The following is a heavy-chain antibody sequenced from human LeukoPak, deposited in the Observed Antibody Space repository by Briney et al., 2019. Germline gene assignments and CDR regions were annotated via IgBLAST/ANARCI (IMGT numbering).Heavy chain of an antibody. V-gene: IGHV4-4*07. CDR1: GGSISSYY. CDR3: ARSGGLIGSTSCPRCFDY. Sequence: SETLSLTCTVSGGSISSYYWSWIRQPAGKGLEWIGRIYTSGSTNYNPSLKSRVTMSVDTSKNQFSLKLSSVTAADTAVYYCARSGGLIGSTSCPRCFDYWGQGTLVTVSS. CDR2: IYTSGST. J-gene: IGHJ4*02. D-gene: IGHD2-2*01.